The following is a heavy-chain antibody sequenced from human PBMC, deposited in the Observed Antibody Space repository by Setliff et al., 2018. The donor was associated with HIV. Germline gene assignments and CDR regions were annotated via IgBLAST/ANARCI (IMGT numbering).Heavy chain of an antibody. Sequence: SETLSLTCTVSGGSISRTSYYWGWIRQPPGKGLEWIGSISNSGSNYYSPSLKSRVTISVDTSKNQFSLKVNSVTAADTAVYYCVGGLRSRSQGHFDYWGQGTLVTVSS. CDR3: VGGLRSRSQGHFDY. D-gene: IGHD5-12*01. CDR2: ISNSGSN. V-gene: IGHV4-39*07. CDR1: GGSISRTSYY. J-gene: IGHJ4*02.